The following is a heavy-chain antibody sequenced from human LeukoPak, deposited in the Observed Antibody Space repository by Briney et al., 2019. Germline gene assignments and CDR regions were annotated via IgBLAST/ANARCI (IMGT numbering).Heavy chain of an antibody. CDR1: GFTFSDYY. V-gene: IGHV3-11*04. Sequence: GGSLRLSCAASGFTFSDYYMSWIRQAPGKGLEWVSYISSSGSTIYYADSVKSRFTISRDNAKNSLYLQMNSLTAEDTAMYYCVRAYHPGGWFDPWGQGTLVTVSS. D-gene: IGHD2-21*01. CDR3: VRAYHPGGWFDP. CDR2: ISSSGSTI. J-gene: IGHJ5*02.